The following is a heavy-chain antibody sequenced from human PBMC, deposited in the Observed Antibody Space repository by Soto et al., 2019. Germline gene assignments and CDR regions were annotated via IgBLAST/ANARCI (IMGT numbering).Heavy chain of an antibody. CDR3: AKATATGGGAFDI. CDR2: ISPNGNNQ. J-gene: IGHJ3*02. V-gene: IGHV3-30*04. D-gene: IGHD2-8*02. CDR1: GFTFTTYA. Sequence: GGSLRLSCVDPGFTFTTYALHWIRQAPGKGLEWVAVISPNGNNQYYADSVKGRFTISRDTSKSTLYLQMTSLRPDDTAVYYCAKATATGGGAFDICGQGTMVTVSS.